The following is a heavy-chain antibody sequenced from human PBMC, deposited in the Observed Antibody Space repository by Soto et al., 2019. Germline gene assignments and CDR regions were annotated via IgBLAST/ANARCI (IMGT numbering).Heavy chain of an antibody. CDR3: AKREGHVWSRDHFYYYAMEG. D-gene: IGHD3-3*01. CDR1: GFTFESYG. V-gene: IGHV3-30*18. Sequence: QVQLVESGGGVVQPGRSLRLSCTASGFTFESYGMHWVRQTPGKGLEWLAYISHEGDMKFYAGSVKGRFTISRDNSKKTLYLQLGSLRPDNSAVYYCAKREGHVWSRDHFYYYAMEGWGRGTTVTVSS. CDR2: ISHEGDMK. J-gene: IGHJ6*02.